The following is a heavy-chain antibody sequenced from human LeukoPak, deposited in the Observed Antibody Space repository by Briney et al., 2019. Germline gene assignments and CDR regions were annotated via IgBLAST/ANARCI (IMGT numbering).Heavy chain of an antibody. Sequence: SGGSLRLSCAASGFTFSSYTMNWVRQAPGKGLERVSSISSSSSYIYYADSVKGRFTISRNNAKNSLYLQMNSLRAEDTAVYYCARDPWTSSHYMDVWGKGTTVTVYS. J-gene: IGHJ6*03. CDR1: GFTFSSYT. CDR2: ISSSSSYI. CDR3: ARDPWTSSHYMDV. V-gene: IGHV3-21*06. D-gene: IGHD2-2*01.